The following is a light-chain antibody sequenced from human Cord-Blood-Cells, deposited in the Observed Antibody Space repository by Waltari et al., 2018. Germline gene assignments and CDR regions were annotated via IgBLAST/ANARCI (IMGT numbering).Light chain of an antibody. CDR2: WAS. CDR1: QSVLYSSNNKNY. J-gene: IGKJ2*01. Sequence: DIVMTQSPDSLAVSLGERATINCKSSQSVLYSSNNKNYLAWYQQKPGQPPKLLIYWASTRKSGVPDRFSGSGSWTDFTLTISSLQAEDVAVYYCQQYYSTPYTFGQGTKLEIK. V-gene: IGKV4-1*01. CDR3: QQYYSTPYT.